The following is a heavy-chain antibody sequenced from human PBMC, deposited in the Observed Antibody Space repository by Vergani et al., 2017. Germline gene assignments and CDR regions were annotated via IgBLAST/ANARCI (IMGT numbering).Heavy chain of an antibody. Sequence: QVQLVQSGAEVKKPGSSVKVFCKASGGNFSSYAISWVRQAPGQGLEWMGGIIPIFGTANYAQKFQGRVTITADESTSTAYMELSSLRSEDTAVYYCARGSYYYDSSGYYFDYWGQGTLVTVSS. D-gene: IGHD3-22*01. J-gene: IGHJ4*02. V-gene: IGHV1-69*12. CDR1: GGNFSSYA. CDR3: ARGSYYYDSSGYYFDY. CDR2: IIPIFGTA.